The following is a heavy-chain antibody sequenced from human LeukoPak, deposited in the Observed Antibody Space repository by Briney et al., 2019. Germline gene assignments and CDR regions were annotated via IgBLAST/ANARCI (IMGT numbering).Heavy chain of an antibody. D-gene: IGHD3-10*01. V-gene: IGHV4-59*01. J-gene: IGHJ6*02. Sequence: SQTLSLTCTVSGASMSGFFWTWIRQPPGRALEWIGSIYYSGSSTKYNPSLKSRVTISVDTSKSQFSLNLHSATAADTAVYYCARTSRNFYGAGTNLTPWPAGMDVWGQGTTVTVSS. CDR2: IYYSGSST. CDR3: ARTSRNFYGAGTNLTPWPAGMDV. CDR1: GASMSGFF.